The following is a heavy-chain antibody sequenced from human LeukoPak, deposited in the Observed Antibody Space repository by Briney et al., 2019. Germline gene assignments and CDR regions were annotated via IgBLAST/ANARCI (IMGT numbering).Heavy chain of an antibody. CDR3: AKDSVLESGYDFGASDY. CDR2: ISSSSSSYI. J-gene: IGHJ4*02. CDR1: GFTFSSYS. V-gene: IGHV3-21*01. D-gene: IGHD5-12*01. Sequence: PGGSLRLSCAASGFTFSSYSMNWVRQAPGKGLEWVSSISSSSSSYIYYADSVKGRFTISRDNSKNTLYLQMNSLRAEDTAVYYCAKDSVLESGYDFGASDYWGQGTLVTVSS.